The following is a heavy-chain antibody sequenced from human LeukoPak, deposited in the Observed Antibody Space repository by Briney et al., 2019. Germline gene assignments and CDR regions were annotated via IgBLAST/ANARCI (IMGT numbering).Heavy chain of an antibody. Sequence: GGSLRLSCVASGFQFSSFAMSWVRQAPGRGLQWVSAIRTVGDDPSYADSVRGRFTISRDNSKNTLYLQMDSLRVEDMGIYYCAKDQAATGLLAFDIWGQGTSVIVSS. D-gene: IGHD6-13*01. J-gene: IGHJ3*02. CDR1: GFQFSSFA. CDR2: IRTVGDDP. CDR3: AKDQAATGLLAFDI. V-gene: IGHV3-23*01.